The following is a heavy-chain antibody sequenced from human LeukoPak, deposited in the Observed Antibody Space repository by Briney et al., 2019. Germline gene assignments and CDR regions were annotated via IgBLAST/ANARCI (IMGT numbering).Heavy chain of an antibody. Sequence: GASLKVSCTASGYTCTGYYMHSVRQTPEPGGEWMGWINTNSGGTNYAQKFQGRVTMTMETSISTAYMELSRLRSDDMAVYCAARSGSAYCGGDGQSTFDYWGQGTLVTVSS. CDR2: INTNSGGT. CDR1: GYTCTGYY. J-gene: IGHJ4*02. CDR3: ARSGSAYCGGDGQSTFDY. V-gene: IGHV1-2*02. D-gene: IGHD2-21*02.